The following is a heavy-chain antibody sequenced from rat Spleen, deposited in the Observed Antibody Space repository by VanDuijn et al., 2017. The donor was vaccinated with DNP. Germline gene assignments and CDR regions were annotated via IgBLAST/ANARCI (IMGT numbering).Heavy chain of an antibody. D-gene: IGHD1-2*01. CDR1: GFTFSSYW. Sequence: EVQLVETGGGLVQPGRSLKLSCVASGFTFSSYWMFWIRQAPGKGLEVVASINTDGGSTYYPDSVKGRFTISRDNAENTVYLQMSSLRSEDTATYYCASWAPIAPLSTSNYWGQGVMVTVSS. J-gene: IGHJ2*01. V-gene: IGHV5-58*01. CDR3: ASWAPIAPLSTSNY. CDR2: INTDGGST.